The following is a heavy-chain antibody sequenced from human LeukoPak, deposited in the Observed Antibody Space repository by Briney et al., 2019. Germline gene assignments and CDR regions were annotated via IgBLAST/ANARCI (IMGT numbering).Heavy chain of an antibody. Sequence: GGSLRLSCAASGFTFSSYAMSWVRQAPGKGLEWVSAISGSGGSTYYADSVKGRFTISRDNSKNTLYLQMNSLRAEGTAVYYCAKAPRIVVVTAADYWGQGTLVTVSS. CDR2: ISGSGGST. CDR1: GFTFSSYA. V-gene: IGHV3-23*01. D-gene: IGHD2-21*02. CDR3: AKAPRIVVVTAADY. J-gene: IGHJ4*02.